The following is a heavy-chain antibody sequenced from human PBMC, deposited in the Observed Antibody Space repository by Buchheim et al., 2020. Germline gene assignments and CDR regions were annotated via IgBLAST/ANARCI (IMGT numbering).Heavy chain of an antibody. CDR1: GGSISSGGYY. CDR2: IYYSGST. D-gene: IGHD3-22*01. J-gene: IGHJ4*02. Sequence: QVQLQESGPGLVKPSQTLSLTCTVSGGSISSGGYYWSWIRQHPGKGLEWIGYIYYSGSTYYNPSLKSRVTISVDTSKNQFSLKLSSVTAADTAVYYCARAVGDYYDSSGLLGGTYYFDYWGQGTL. CDR3: ARAVGDYYDSSGLLGGTYYFDY. V-gene: IGHV4-31*03.